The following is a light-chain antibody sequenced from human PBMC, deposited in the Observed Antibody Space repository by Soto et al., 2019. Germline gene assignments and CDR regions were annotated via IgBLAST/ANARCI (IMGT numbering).Light chain of an antibody. V-gene: IGKV1-33*01. CDR2: DAS. Sequence: DIPMTQSPSSLSASVGDRVTITCQASQDISNYLHWYQQKPGKAPKLLSYDASNLETGVPSRFSGSGSGTDFTFTISSLQPEDSATYYCQQYENLPLTFGGGTKVEI. CDR3: QQYENLPLT. J-gene: IGKJ4*01. CDR1: QDISNY.